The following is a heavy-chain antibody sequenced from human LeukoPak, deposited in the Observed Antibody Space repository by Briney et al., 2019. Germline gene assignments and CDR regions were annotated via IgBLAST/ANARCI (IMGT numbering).Heavy chain of an antibody. V-gene: IGHV1-69*13. J-gene: IGHJ4*02. CDR3: ARDGSWGYSSSWFFDY. D-gene: IGHD6-13*01. CDR1: GGTFSSYA. Sequence: SVKVSCTASGGTFSSYAISWVRQAPGQGLEWMGGIIPIFGTANYAQKFQGRVTITADESTSTAYMELSSLRSEDTAVYYCARDGSWGYSSSWFFDYWGQGTLVTVSS. CDR2: IIPIFGTA.